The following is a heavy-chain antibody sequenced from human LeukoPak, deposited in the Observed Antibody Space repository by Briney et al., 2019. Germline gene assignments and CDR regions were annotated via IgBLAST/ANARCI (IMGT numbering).Heavy chain of an antibody. CDR3: ARDYGGNSGGYYYGMDV. J-gene: IGHJ6*02. D-gene: IGHD4-23*01. CDR2: IHYSGST. CDR1: GGSISSSNYY. Sequence: SETLSLTCTVSGGSISSSNYYWGWIRQPPGKGLEWIGSIHYSGSTYYNPSLESRVTISVDASKNQFSLRLSSVTAADTAVYYCARDYGGNSGGYYYGMDVWGQGTTVTVSS. V-gene: IGHV4-39*01.